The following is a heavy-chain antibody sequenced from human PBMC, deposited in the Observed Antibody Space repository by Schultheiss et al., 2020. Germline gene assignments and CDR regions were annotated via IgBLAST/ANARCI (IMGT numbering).Heavy chain of an antibody. D-gene: IGHD1-26*01. Sequence: SETLSLTCTVSGGSISSGGYYWGWIRQPPGKGLEWIGYIYYSGSTNYNPSLKSRVTISVDTSKKQFSLKLSSVTAADTAFYYCAKTSGSYSTFGWYFDLWGRGSLGTGS. CDR2: IYYSGST. CDR1: GGSISSGGYY. J-gene: IGHJ2*01. CDR3: AKTSGSYSTFGWYFDL. V-gene: IGHV4-61*05.